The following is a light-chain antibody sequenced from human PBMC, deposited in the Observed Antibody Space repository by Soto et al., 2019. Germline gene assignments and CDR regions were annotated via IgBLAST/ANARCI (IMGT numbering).Light chain of an antibody. V-gene: IGLV2-14*01. CDR1: SRDIGTYKY. CDR3: RSFTRDATLI. CDR2: EVV. J-gene: IGLJ2*01. Sequence: QSGLTQPASVSGSPGQSITISCNGSSRDIGTYKYVSWYQQRPDKAPRLMIYEVVNRPSGISDRFSGSKSGNTASLTISDLQPEDDADYYCRSFTRDATLIFGGGTKLTVL.